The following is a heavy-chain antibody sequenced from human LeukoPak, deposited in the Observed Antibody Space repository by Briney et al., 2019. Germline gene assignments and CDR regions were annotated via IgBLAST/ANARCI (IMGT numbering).Heavy chain of an antibody. CDR1: GFTFSSDA. V-gene: IGHV3-23*01. Sequence: GGSLRLSCAASGFTFSSDAMSWVRQAPGKGLEWVSAISGSGGSTYYADSVKGRFTISRDNSKNTLYLQMNSLRAEDTAVYYCARDLAVAGGIFDYWGQGTLVTVSS. J-gene: IGHJ4*02. D-gene: IGHD6-19*01. CDR2: ISGSGGST. CDR3: ARDLAVAGGIFDY.